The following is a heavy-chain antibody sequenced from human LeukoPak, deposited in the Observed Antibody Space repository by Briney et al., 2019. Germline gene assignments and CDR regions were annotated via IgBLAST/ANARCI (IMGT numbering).Heavy chain of an antibody. Sequence: PGGSLRLSCTASGFTFGNYAMTWVRQAPGKGLEWVGFIRSKVYGGTPEYAASVKDRFTISRDDSKGIAYLQINSLKTEDTAVYYCTRDQTPYYWGQGTLVTVSS. CDR1: GFTFGNYA. CDR2: IRSKVYGGTP. J-gene: IGHJ4*02. V-gene: IGHV3-49*04. CDR3: TRDQTPYY.